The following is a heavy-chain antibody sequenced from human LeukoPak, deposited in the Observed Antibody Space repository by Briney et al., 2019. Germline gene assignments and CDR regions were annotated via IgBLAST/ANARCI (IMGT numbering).Heavy chain of an antibody. V-gene: IGHV4-61*02. CDR1: GGSISSGSYY. CDR2: ICTSGST. Sequence: PSETLSLTCTVSGGSISSGSYYWSWIRQPAGKGLEWIGRICTSGSTNYNPSLKSRVTISVDTFKNQFSLKLSSVTAADTAVYYCARDPGGGWYYFDYWGQGTLVTVSS. D-gene: IGHD6-19*01. CDR3: ARDPGGGWYYFDY. J-gene: IGHJ4*02.